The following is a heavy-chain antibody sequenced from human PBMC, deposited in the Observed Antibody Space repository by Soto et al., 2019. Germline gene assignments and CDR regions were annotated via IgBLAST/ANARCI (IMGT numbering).Heavy chain of an antibody. V-gene: IGHV3-23*01. CDR1: GFTFSSYA. D-gene: IGHD3-10*01. Sequence: EVQLLESAGGLVQPGGSLRLSCAASGFTFSSYAMGWVRQAPGKGLEWVSTLTRSGTTPYAESVRGRFTISRDNSKNTLYRQMDDLRAEDTAVYYCVREFSPGSTHYDYWGLGTLVTVSS. J-gene: IGHJ4*02. CDR2: LTRSGTT. CDR3: VREFSPGSTHYDY.